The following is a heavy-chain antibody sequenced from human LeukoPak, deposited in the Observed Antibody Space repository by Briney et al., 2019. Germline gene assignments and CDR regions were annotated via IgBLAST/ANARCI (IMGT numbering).Heavy chain of an antibody. J-gene: IGHJ4*02. D-gene: IGHD3-10*01. CDR2: ISGSASTT. CDR1: GFTFSNYA. CDR3: AREDSYYYGSGSYPFDY. Sequence: GGSLRLSCVASGFTFSNYAMTWVRQAPGKGLEWVSGISGSASTTHYADSVKGRFTISRDNAKNSLYLQMNSLRAEDTAVYYCAREDSYYYGSGSYPFDYWGQGTLVTVSS. V-gene: IGHV3-23*01.